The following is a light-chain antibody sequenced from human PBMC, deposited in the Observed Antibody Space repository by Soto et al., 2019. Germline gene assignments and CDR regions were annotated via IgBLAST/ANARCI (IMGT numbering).Light chain of an antibody. CDR2: DAS. Sequence: EIVLTQSPATLSLSPGETATLSCRASQRIRNYLAWYQQRPGQSPRLLIYDASNRAAGIPARFSGSGTGTAFSLTNSGLEPEDFAVYYCQQRSNWISFGGGTKVEV. J-gene: IGKJ4*01. CDR3: QQRSNWIS. V-gene: IGKV3D-11*01. CDR1: QRIRNY.